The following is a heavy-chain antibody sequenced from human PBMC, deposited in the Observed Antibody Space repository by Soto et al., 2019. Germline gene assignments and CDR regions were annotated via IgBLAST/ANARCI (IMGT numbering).Heavy chain of an antibody. D-gene: IGHD5-18*01. CDR1: GYTFTAYY. CDR3: ARGGYTYGYGLDY. Sequence: QVQLVPSGAEVKKLGASVKVSCKASGYTFTAYYIHWVRQAPGQGLEWVGWINPNSGDTNYAQRFQGWVTMTGDTSVSTAYMDLTRLRSDDTAVYYCARGGYTYGYGLDYWGQGTLVTVSS. V-gene: IGHV1-2*04. J-gene: IGHJ4*02. CDR2: INPNSGDT.